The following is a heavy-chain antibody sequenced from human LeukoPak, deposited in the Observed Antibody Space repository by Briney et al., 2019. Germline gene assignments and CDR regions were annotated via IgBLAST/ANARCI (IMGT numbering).Heavy chain of an antibody. V-gene: IGHV3-9*01. D-gene: IGHD5-24*01. CDR3: AKDKGRDEFDY. Sequence: GGSLRLSCAASGFTFSSYDMHWVRQAPGKGLEWVSGISWNSGSIGYADSVKGRFTISRDNAKNSLYLQMNSLRAEDTALYYCAKDKGRDEFDYWGQGTLVTVSS. CDR2: ISWNSGSI. CDR1: GFTFSSYD. J-gene: IGHJ4*02.